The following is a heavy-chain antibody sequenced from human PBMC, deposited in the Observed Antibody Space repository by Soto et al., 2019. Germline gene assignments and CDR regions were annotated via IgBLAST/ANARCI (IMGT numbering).Heavy chain of an antibody. CDR2: ISYDGSNK. CDR1: GFTFSSYA. V-gene: IGHV3-30-3*01. Sequence: PGGSLRLSCAASGFTFSSYAMHWVRQAPGKGLEWVAVISYDGSNKYYADSVKGRFTISRDNSKNTLYLQMNSLRAEDTAVYYCARDQVPIYYGSGSYYKGPFDYWGQGTLVTVSS. D-gene: IGHD3-10*01. J-gene: IGHJ4*02. CDR3: ARDQVPIYYGSGSYYKGPFDY.